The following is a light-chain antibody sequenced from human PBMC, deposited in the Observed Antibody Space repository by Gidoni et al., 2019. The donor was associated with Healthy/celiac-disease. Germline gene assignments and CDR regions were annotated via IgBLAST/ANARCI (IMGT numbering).Light chain of an antibody. Sequence: EIVMTQSPATLSVSPGERSTLSCRASPSVSSNLAWYQQKPGQAPRLLIYVASTRSTGSPSRFSGSGSGTEFILTISSLQSEDFAVYYCQQYNNWPPVFTFGPGTKVDIK. CDR1: PSVSSN. J-gene: IGKJ3*01. CDR3: QQYNNWPPVFT. CDR2: VAS. V-gene: IGKV3-15*01.